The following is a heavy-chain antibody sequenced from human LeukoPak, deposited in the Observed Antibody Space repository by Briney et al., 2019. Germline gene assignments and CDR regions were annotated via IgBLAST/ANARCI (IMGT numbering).Heavy chain of an antibody. CDR2: INPNSGGT. CDR3: ARDLEATNDY. CDR1: GYTFTGYD. J-gene: IGHJ4*02. D-gene: IGHD5-12*01. Sequence: GASVNASWKASGYTFTGYDMHWVRQAPGQGLEWMGWINPNSGGTNYAQKFQGRVTMTRDTSISTAYMELSTLRSDDTAVYYCARDLEATNDYWGQGTLVTVSS. V-gene: IGHV1-2*02.